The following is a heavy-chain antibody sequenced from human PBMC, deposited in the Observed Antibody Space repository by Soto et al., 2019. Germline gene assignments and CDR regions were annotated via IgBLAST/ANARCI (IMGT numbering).Heavy chain of an antibody. Sequence: ASVKVSCKASGYTFTSYDINWVRQATGQGLEWMGWMNPNSGNTGYAQKFQGRVTMTRNTSISTAYMELSSLRSEDTDVYYCARGPPYDFWSGYSSYYYYYYMDVWGKGTTVTVSS. J-gene: IGHJ6*03. CDR3: ARGPPYDFWSGYSSYYYYYYMDV. CDR1: GYTFTSYD. CDR2: MNPNSGNT. V-gene: IGHV1-8*01. D-gene: IGHD3-3*01.